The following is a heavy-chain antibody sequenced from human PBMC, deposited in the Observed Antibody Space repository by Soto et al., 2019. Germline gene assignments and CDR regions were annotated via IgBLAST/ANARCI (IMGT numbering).Heavy chain of an antibody. Sequence: GGSLRHSCSASAFTFRSYAMSWVRKAPGKGLEWVSAISGSGGSTYYADSVKGRFTISRDNSKNTLYLQMNSLRAEDTAVYYCAKFRVTTKAFDIWGQGTMVTVSS. CDR2: ISGSGGST. V-gene: IGHV3-23*01. CDR1: AFTFRSYA. D-gene: IGHD5-12*01. J-gene: IGHJ3*02. CDR3: AKFRVTTKAFDI.